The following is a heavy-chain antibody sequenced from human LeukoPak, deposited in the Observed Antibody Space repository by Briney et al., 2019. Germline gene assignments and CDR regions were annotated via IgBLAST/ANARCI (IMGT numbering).Heavy chain of an antibody. V-gene: IGHV3-15*04. Sequence: GGSLRLSCVYSGFGFSDAAMSGVRQPPGKGLEWVGHIESRPFGGAANYATPVKGRFTISRDDSKSTLFLQMNNLKSDDTAVYYCLAQYYLDYWGQGTPVIVSS. D-gene: IGHD2/OR15-2a*01. CDR1: GFGFSDAA. CDR3: LAQYYLDY. J-gene: IGHJ4*02. CDR2: IESRPFGGAA.